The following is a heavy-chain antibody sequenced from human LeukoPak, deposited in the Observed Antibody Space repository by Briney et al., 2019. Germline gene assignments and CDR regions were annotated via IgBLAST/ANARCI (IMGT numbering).Heavy chain of an antibody. V-gene: IGHV4-31*03. J-gene: IGHJ5*02. D-gene: IGHD3-16*01. CDR2: IYYSGGT. Sequence: SDTPSLTCTVSGGSISRGGYYWSWVRQHPGKGLEWIGYIYYSGGTYYNPSLKSRVTISVDTSKNQFSLKLSSVTAADTAVYYCARGRTFGGPWGQGTLVTVSS. CDR1: GGSISRGGYY. CDR3: ARGRTFGGP.